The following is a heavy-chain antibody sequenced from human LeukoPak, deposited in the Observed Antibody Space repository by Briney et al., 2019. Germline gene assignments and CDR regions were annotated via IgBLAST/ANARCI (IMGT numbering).Heavy chain of an antibody. D-gene: IGHD5-12*01. CDR2: ISGSGCST. V-gene: IGHV3-23*01. CDR1: GFTFSSYA. J-gene: IGHJ4*02. Sequence: PGGSLRLSXAASGFTFSSYAMSWVRQAPGKGLEGGSAISGSGCSTYYTDSVKGRFTISRDNSKNTLYLQMNSLRAEDTAVYYCAKDRLVATWYWGQGTLVTVSS. CDR3: AKDRLVATWY.